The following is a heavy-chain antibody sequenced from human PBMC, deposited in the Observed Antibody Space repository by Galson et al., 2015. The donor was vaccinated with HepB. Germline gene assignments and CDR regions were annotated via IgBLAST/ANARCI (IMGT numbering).Heavy chain of an antibody. V-gene: IGHV5-51*03. CDR1: GYIFTNYW. J-gene: IGHJ4*02. D-gene: IGHD3-9*01. CDR2: IYPDDSDT. CDR3: ARLYRYFDWLLPYFDY. Sequence: QSGAEVKKPGESLKISCKSSGYIFTNYWIGWVRQMPGKGLEWMGFIYPDDSDTRYSPSFQGQVTISADKSISTAYLQWSSLKASDTAIYYCARLYRYFDWLLPYFDYWGQGTLVTVSS.